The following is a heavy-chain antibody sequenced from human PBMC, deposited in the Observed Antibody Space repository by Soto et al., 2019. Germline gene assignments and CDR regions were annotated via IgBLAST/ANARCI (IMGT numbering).Heavy chain of an antibody. D-gene: IGHD4-17*01. CDR3: AKTASMTIRDVFDP. V-gene: IGHV3-23*01. J-gene: IGHJ5*02. CDR1: GFTFSSYD. CDR2: ISGSGSNP. Sequence: EVQVLESGGGLVQPGGSLRLSCAASGFTFSSYDMSWVRQAPGKGLEWVSAISGSGSNPYYADSVKGRFTISRDNSKNTLYLQMHSLRAEDTALSYCAKTASMTIRDVFDPWGQGTLVTVSS.